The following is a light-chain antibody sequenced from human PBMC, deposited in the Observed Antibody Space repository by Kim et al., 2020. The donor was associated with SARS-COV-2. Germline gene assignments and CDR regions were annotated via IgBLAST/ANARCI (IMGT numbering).Light chain of an antibody. CDR1: QRISSNY. CDR3: HQYIRSPYS. Sequence: LSPGERATLSCRANQRISSNYLAWYQHKPGQSPRLLIHDASNRATGIPDRFSGSGSGTDFTLTISRLEPEDCAVYYCHQYIRSPYSFGQGTKLEI. CDR2: DAS. V-gene: IGKV3-20*01. J-gene: IGKJ2*03.